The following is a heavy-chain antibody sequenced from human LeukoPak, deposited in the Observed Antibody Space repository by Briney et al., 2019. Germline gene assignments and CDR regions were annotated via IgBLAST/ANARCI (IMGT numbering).Heavy chain of an antibody. J-gene: IGHJ5*02. Sequence: GGSLRLSCAASGFSFSYYWMSWVRQAPGKGLEWVANIKQDGSEKYYVDSVKGRFTISRDNAKKSLYLQMNSLIAEDTAVYYCARDAEVGTLFGVLSRYNWFDPWGQGALVTVSS. CDR1: GFSFSYYW. D-gene: IGHD3-3*01. CDR2: IKQDGSEK. V-gene: IGHV3-7*01. CDR3: ARDAEVGTLFGVLSRYNWFDP.